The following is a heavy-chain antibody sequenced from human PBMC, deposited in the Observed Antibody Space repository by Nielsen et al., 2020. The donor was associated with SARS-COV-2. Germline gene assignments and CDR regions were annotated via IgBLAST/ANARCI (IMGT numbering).Heavy chain of an antibody. CDR3: ARDPAGAAHTGDGFDS. Sequence: GGSLRLSCAASGFTFNTYAMHWVRQAPGRGLEWVADISFDGRRKYYADSVRGRFTISRDNSGTTLYLEMSSLTSDDTAVYYCARDPAGAAHTGDGFDSWGQGTLVTVSS. CDR2: ISFDGRRK. CDR1: GFTFNTYA. D-gene: IGHD6-13*01. V-gene: IGHV3-30*04. J-gene: IGHJ4*02.